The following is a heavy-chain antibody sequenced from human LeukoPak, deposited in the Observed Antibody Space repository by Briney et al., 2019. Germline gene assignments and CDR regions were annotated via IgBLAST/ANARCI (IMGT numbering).Heavy chain of an antibody. CDR1: GFTVSSNS. J-gene: IGHJ4*02. CDR2: IYSGGST. CDR3: ARGRPSYHFDY. V-gene: IGHV3-66*01. Sequence: GGSLRLSCTASGFTVSSNSMSWVRQAPGKGLEWVSVIYSGGSTDYEDSVKGRYTISRDNSKNTLYLEMNILRAEDTAVYYCARGRPSYHFDYWGQGTLVTVSS.